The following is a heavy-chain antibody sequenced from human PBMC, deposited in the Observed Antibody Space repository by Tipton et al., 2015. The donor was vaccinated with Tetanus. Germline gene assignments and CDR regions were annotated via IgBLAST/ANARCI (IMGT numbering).Heavy chain of an antibody. Sequence: SLRLSCAASGFTFSSYGMHWVRQAPGKGLEWVAVIWYDGSNKYYADSVKGRFTISRDNSKNTLYLQMNSLRAEDTAVYYCARGRELLSIDYWGQGTLVTVSS. CDR1: GFTFSSYG. D-gene: IGHD1-26*01. V-gene: IGHV3-33*01. J-gene: IGHJ4*02. CDR3: ARGRELLSIDY. CDR2: IWYDGSNK.